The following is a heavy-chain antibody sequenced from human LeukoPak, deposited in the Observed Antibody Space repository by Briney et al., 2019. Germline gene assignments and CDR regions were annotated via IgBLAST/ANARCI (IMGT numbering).Heavy chain of an antibody. CDR3: ARLYGDHGDS. CDR2: ISRSGDNT. CDR1: GFTFSGYT. D-gene: IGHD4-17*01. Sequence: GGSLRLSCAASGFTFSGYTISWVRQAPGKGLEWVSAISRSGDNTYYADSVEGRFTISRDNSKNTLYLQMNSLRAEDTAVFYCARLYGDHGDSWGQGTLVTVSS. V-gene: IGHV3-23*01. J-gene: IGHJ4*02.